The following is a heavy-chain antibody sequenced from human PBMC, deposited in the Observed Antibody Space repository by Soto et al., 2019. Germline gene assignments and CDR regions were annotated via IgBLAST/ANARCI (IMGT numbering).Heavy chain of an antibody. CDR2: FDPEDGET. J-gene: IGHJ6*02. CDR3: ATDPGIHYGMDV. Sequence: ASVKVSCKVSGYTLTELSMHWVRQAPGKGLEWMGGFDPEDGETIYAQKFQGRVTMTEDTSTDTAYMELSSLRSEDTAVYYCATDPGIHYGMDVWGQGTTVTVSS. V-gene: IGHV1-24*01. CDR1: GYTLTELS. D-gene: IGHD3-10*01.